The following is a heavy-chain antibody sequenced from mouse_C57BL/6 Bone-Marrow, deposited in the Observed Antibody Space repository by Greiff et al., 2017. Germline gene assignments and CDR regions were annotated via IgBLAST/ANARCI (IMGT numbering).Heavy chain of an antibody. D-gene: IGHD1-1*01. Sequence: QVQLQQPGAELVMPGASVKLSCKASGYTFTSYWMHWVQQRPGQGLEWIGEIDPSDSSPNYNQKFKGKSTLTVDKSSSKSYMQLSSLTSEDSAVYYCAREGNGLDYWGQGTTLTVSS. CDR3: AREGNGLDY. CDR2: IDPSDSSP. CDR1: GYTFTSYW. V-gene: IGHV1-69*01. J-gene: IGHJ2*01.